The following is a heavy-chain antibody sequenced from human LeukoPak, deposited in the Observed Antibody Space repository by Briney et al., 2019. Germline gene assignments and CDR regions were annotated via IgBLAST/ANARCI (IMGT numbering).Heavy chain of an antibody. J-gene: IGHJ2*01. D-gene: IGHD1/OR15-1a*01. V-gene: IGHV4-34*01. Sequence: PSETLSLTCAVYGGSFSGYYWSWIRQPPGKGLEWIGEINHSGSTNYNPSLKSRVTISIDTSKHQFSLRLSSVTAADTAVYYCARGGQELLTKTLYFDLRGRGTLVTASS. CDR2: INHSGST. CDR1: GGSFSGYY. CDR3: ARGGQELLTKTLYFDL.